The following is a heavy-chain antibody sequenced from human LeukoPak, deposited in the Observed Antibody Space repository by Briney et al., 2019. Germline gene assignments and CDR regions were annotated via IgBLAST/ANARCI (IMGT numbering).Heavy chain of an antibody. CDR3: ARVGAYCTSTSCLDY. CDR1: GGTFSSYA. CDR2: ISAYNGNT. V-gene: IGHV1-18*01. J-gene: IGHJ4*02. Sequence: ASVKVSCKASGGTFSSYAISWVRQAPGQGLEWMGWISAYNGNTNYAQKLQGRVTMTTDTSTSTAYMELRSLTSDDTAVYYCARVGAYCTSTSCLDYWGRGTLVTVSS. D-gene: IGHD2-2*01.